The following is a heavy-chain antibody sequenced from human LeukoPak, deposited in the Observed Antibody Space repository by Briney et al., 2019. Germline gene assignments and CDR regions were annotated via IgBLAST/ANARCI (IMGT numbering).Heavy chain of an antibody. CDR2: INHSGST. CDR1: GGSFSGYY. V-gene: IGHV4-34*01. CDR3: ARGTPFYYYGMDV. J-gene: IGHJ6*02. Sequence: KASETLSLTCAVYGGSFSGYYWSWIRQPPGKGLEWIGEINHSGSTNYNPSLKSRVTISVDTSKNQFSLKLSSVTAADTAVYYCARGTPFYYYGMDVWGQGTTVTVSS.